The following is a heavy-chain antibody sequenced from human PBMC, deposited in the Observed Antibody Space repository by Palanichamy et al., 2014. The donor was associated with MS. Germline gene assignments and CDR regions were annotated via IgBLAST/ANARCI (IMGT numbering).Heavy chain of an antibody. CDR2: ISTNGGST. J-gene: IGHJ4*02. CDR1: GFTFSSYA. Sequence: EVQLVESGGGLVQPGGSLRLSCAASGFTFSSYAMHWVRQAPGKGLEYVSAISTNGGSTYYANSVKDRFTVSRDNSKNTLFLQMGSLRAEDMAVYYCARSFYFGSSGLDYWGQGTLVTVSS. CDR3: ARSFYFGSSGLDY. D-gene: IGHD3-22*01. V-gene: IGHV3-64*01.